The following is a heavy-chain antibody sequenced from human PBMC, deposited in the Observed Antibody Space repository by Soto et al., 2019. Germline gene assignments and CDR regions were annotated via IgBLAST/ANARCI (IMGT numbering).Heavy chain of an antibody. CDR1: GGSFSGYY. CDR2: INHSGST. V-gene: IGHV4-34*01. Sequence: SETLSLTCAVYGGSFSGYYWSWIRPPPGKGLEWIGEINHSGSTNYNPSLKSRVTISVDTSKNQFSLKLSSVTAADTAVYYCARGARSSSWRWRNYYGMDVWGQGTTVTVSS. CDR3: ARGARSSSWRWRNYYGMDV. J-gene: IGHJ6*02. D-gene: IGHD6-13*01.